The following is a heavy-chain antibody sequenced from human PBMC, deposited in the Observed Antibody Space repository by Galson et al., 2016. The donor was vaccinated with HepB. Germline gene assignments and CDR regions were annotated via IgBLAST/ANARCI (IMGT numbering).Heavy chain of an antibody. CDR1: GFAFSTYA. Sequence: SLRLSCAASGFAFSTYAMTWVRQAPGKGLEWVSGISGFGDKTYYADSVKGRFTISRDNSKNTLYLQMTSLRADDTAVYYCARGATYFYDSSGRSYDWLDSWGQGALVTVSS. V-gene: IGHV3-23*01. CDR2: ISGFGDKT. D-gene: IGHD3-22*01. J-gene: IGHJ5*01. CDR3: ARGATYFYDSSGRSYDWLDS.